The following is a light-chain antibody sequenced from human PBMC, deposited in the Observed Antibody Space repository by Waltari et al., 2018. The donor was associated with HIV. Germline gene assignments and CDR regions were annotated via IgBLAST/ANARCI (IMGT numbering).Light chain of an antibody. CDR2: WAA. V-gene: IGKV4-1*01. CDR3: HQYYATPRT. J-gene: IGKJ1*01. CDR1: QSVLFSSHNRSY. Sequence: DIVMTQSPDSLAVSLGERATITCKSSQSVLFSSHNRSYLAWYQQIPGQSPKLLIHWAASGRSCVPNRFRGSGSGTDFTLTIDRLKAEDAALYYCHQYYATPRTFGQGTKLEIK.